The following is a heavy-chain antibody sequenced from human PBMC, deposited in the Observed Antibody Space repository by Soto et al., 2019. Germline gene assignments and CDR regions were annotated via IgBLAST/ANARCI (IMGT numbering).Heavy chain of an antibody. CDR3: ARGGPSIAARLAWFDP. V-gene: IGHV4-31*02. D-gene: IGHD6-6*01. Sequence: PSETLSLTXTVSGGSISSGGYYWSWIRQHPGKGLEWIGYIYYSGSTYYNPSLKSRVTISVDTSKNQFSLKLSSVTAADTAVYYCARGGPSIAARLAWFDPWGQGTLVTVSS. CDR2: IYYSGST. J-gene: IGHJ5*02. CDR1: GGSISSGGYY.